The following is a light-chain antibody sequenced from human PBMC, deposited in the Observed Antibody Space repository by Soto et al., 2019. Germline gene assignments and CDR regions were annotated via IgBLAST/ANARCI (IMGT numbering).Light chain of an antibody. V-gene: IGKV1-9*01. J-gene: IGKJ3*01. Sequence: DIQFTQSPSFLSASVGDRVTIACRASQGIAGYLAWYQQKPGKAPKLLIYAASTLQSGVPSRFSGSGSGTEFTLTISSLQPEDFATYHCQQLNGYPHTFGPGTKVDIK. CDR3: QQLNGYPHT. CDR1: QGIAGY. CDR2: AAS.